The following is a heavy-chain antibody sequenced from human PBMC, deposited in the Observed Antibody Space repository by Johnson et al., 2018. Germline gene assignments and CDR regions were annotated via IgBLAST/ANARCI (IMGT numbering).Heavy chain of an antibody. Sequence: VQLVESGGVVVQXGGSLRLSCAASGFTFDDYAMHWVRQAPGKGLEWVSLISWDGGSTYYAVSVKGRFTISRDNSKNSLYLQMNSLRAEDTALDYCAKVPVPYYYGSGSYSYYNMDVWGKGTTVTVYS. CDR3: AKVPVPYYYGSGSYSYYNMDV. D-gene: IGHD3-10*01. J-gene: IGHJ6*03. CDR1: GFTFDDYA. CDR2: ISWDGGST. V-gene: IGHV3-43D*03.